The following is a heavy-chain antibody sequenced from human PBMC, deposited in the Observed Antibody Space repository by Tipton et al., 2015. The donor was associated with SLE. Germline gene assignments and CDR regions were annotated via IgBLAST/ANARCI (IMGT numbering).Heavy chain of an antibody. V-gene: IGHV4-34*01. CDR1: GGSFSGYY. CDR2: INHSGST. Sequence: TLSLTCAVYGGSFSGYYWSWIRQPPGKGLEWIGEINHSGSTNYNPSLKSRVTIPVDTSKNQFSLKLSSVTAADTAVYYCAREPPRPDAFDIWGQGTMVTVSS. CDR3: AREPPRPDAFDI. J-gene: IGHJ3*02.